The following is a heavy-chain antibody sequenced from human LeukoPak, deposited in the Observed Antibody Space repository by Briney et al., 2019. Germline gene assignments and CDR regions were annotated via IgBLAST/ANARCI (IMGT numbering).Heavy chain of an antibody. J-gene: IGHJ4*02. CDR2: ISGSGGST. CDR1: GFTFSSYA. Sequence: GGSLRLSCAASGFTFSSYAMSWVRQAPGKGLEWVSAISGSGGSTYYADSVKGRFTISRDNSKDTLYLQMNSLRAEDTAVYYCAGGYSYGFSDYWGQGTLVTVSS. D-gene: IGHD5-18*01. V-gene: IGHV3-23*01. CDR3: AGGYSYGFSDY.